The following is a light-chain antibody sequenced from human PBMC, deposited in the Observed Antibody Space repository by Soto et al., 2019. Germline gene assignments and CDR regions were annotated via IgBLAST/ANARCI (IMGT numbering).Light chain of an antibody. Sequence: QLVLTQSSSASASLGSSVKLTCTLSSGHSSYIIAWHQQQPGKAPRYLMKLEGSGSYNKGSGVPDRFSGSSSGADRYLTISNLQFEDEADYYCETWDSNTHVFGGGTKL. J-gene: IGLJ3*02. CDR2: LEGSGSY. V-gene: IGLV4-60*02. CDR1: SGHSSYI. CDR3: ETWDSNTHV.